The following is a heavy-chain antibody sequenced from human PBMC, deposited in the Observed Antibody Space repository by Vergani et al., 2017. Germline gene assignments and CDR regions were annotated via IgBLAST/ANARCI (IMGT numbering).Heavy chain of an antibody. Sequence: QVQLVQSGAEVKKPGSSVKVSCKASGGTFSSYAISWVRQAPGQGLEWMGRFIPIFGTANYAQKFQGRVTITADESTSTAYMELSSLRSEDTAVYYCARASSNFGVVIRSQTYYYGMDVWGQGTTVTVSS. D-gene: IGHD3-3*01. CDR2: FIPIFGTA. CDR1: GGTFSSYA. V-gene: IGHV1-69*18. CDR3: ARASSNFGVVIRSQTYYYGMDV. J-gene: IGHJ6*02.